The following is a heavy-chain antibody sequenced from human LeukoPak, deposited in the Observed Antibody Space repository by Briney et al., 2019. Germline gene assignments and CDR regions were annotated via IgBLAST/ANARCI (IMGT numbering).Heavy chain of an antibody. J-gene: IGHJ3*02. Sequence: GGSLRLSCAASGFTFSSYAMHWVRQAPGKGLEWVAVISYDGSNKYYADSVKGRFTISRDNSKNTLYLQMNSLRAEDTAVYYCARDWIQLRAANAFDIWGQGTMVTVSS. V-gene: IGHV3-30*04. D-gene: IGHD5-18*01. CDR1: GFTFSSYA. CDR2: ISYDGSNK. CDR3: ARDWIQLRAANAFDI.